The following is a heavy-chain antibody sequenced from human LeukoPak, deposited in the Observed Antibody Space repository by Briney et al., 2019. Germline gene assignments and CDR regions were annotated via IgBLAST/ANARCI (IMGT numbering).Heavy chain of an antibody. V-gene: IGHV4-34*01. CDR3: ARVHSGYDV. Sequence: SETLCLTRAVYGGSLSVYYWSCIRQPPGKGLEWIGGINHSGSTNYNTSLKSRVTISVDTSKHQFSLELSSVTAADTAVYYCARVHSGYDVWGQGTLVTVSS. CDR2: INHSGST. CDR1: GGSLSVYY. J-gene: IGHJ4*02. D-gene: IGHD5-12*01.